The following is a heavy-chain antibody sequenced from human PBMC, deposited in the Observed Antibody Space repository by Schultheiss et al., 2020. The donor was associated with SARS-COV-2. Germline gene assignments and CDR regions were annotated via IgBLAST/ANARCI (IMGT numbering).Heavy chain of an antibody. CDR2: ISYDGNTK. V-gene: IGHV3-30*04. Sequence: GESLKISCADSGCTFTSYAMHWVRQAPGKGLEWVAVISYDGNTKYYADSVKGRFTISRDNPKNTLYLQMNSLRAEDTAVYYCARVQESSSWLLDVWGQGTTVTVSS. CDR1: GCTFTSYA. D-gene: IGHD6-13*01. J-gene: IGHJ6*02. CDR3: ARVQESSSWLLDV.